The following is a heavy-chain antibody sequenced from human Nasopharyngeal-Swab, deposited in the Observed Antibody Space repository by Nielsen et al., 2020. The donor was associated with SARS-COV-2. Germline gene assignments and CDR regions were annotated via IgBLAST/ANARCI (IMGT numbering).Heavy chain of an antibody. CDR3: ARGSYCGGDCLSYFDY. J-gene: IGHJ4*02. CDR1: GGSISSYY. Sequence: SETLSLTCTVSGGSISSYYWSWIRQPAGKGLEWIGRIYTIGSTNYNPSLKSRVTMSVDTSKNQFSLKLSSVTAADTAVYYCARGSYCGGDCLSYFDYWGQGTLVTVSS. D-gene: IGHD2-21*02. CDR2: IYTIGST. V-gene: IGHV4-4*07.